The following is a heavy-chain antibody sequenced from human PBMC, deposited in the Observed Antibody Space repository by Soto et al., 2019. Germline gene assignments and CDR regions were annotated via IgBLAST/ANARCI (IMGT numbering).Heavy chain of an antibody. CDR3: ARHGFAIFGGVRGMKNWFDP. V-gene: IGHV4-59*08. Sequence: SETLSLTCTVSGGSISSYYWSWIRQPPGKGLEWIGYIYYSGSTNYNPSLKSRVTISVDTSKNQFSLKLSSVTAADTAVYYCARHGFAIFGGVRGMKNWFDPWGQGTLVTVSS. CDR2: IYYSGST. J-gene: IGHJ5*02. CDR1: GGSISSYY. D-gene: IGHD3-3*01.